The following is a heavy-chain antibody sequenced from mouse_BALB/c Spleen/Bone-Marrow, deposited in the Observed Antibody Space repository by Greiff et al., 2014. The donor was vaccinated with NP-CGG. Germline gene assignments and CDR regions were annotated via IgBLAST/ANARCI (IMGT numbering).Heavy chain of an antibody. Sequence: VQLQQSGAGLVKPGASVKLSCKASGYTFTDYIIHWVKQRSGQGLEWIGWFYPGSNSIKYNEKFKDKATLTADKSSSTVYMELSSLTSEDSAVYFCARHEEGGYDYDVGSYAMDYWGQGTSVTVSS. CDR1: GYTFTDYI. CDR3: ARHEEGGYDYDVGSYAMDY. D-gene: IGHD2-4*01. V-gene: IGHV1-62-2*01. CDR2: FYPGSNSI. J-gene: IGHJ4*01.